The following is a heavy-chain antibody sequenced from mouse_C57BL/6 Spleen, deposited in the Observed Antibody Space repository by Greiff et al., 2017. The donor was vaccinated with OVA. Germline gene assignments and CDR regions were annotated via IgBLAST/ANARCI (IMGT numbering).Heavy chain of an antibody. D-gene: IGHD1-1*01. Sequence: QVQLQQPGAELVRPGSSVKLSCKASGYTFTSYWMDWVMQRPGQGLEWIGNIYPSDSEPHYNQKFKDKATLTVDKSSSTAYMQRSSLTSEDSAVYYCAKRGSSYVDGYFDVWGTGTTVTVSS. CDR2: IYPSDSEP. J-gene: IGHJ1*03. CDR1: GYTFTSYW. V-gene: IGHV1-61*01. CDR3: AKRGSSYVDGYFDV.